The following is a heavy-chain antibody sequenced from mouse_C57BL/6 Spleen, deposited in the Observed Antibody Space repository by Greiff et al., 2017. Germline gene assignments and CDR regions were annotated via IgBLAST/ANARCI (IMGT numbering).Heavy chain of an antibody. Sequence: QVQLQQSGPELVKPGASVKISCKASGYAFSSSWMHWVKQRPGKGLEWIGRIYPADGDTNYNGKFKGKATLTADKSSSTAYMQLSSLTSEDSAVYFCAREGTRYFDVWGTGTTVTVSS. CDR1: GYAFSSSW. CDR3: AREGTRYFDV. J-gene: IGHJ1*03. V-gene: IGHV1-82*01. D-gene: IGHD2-14*01. CDR2: IYPADGDT.